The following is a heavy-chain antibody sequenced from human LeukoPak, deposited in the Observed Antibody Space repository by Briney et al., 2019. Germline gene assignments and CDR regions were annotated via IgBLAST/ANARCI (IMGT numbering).Heavy chain of an antibody. V-gene: IGHV3-23*01. CDR1: GFTFSSYG. Sequence: GGSLRLSCAASGFTFSSYGMNWVRQAPGQGLEWVSSISVSGGSTYYAHSVKGRFTISSDNSKNTLYLQMNSLRAEDTAVYYCATQQWLVSDFDYWGQGTLVTVSS. D-gene: IGHD6-19*01. CDR2: ISVSGGST. J-gene: IGHJ4*02. CDR3: ATQQWLVSDFDY.